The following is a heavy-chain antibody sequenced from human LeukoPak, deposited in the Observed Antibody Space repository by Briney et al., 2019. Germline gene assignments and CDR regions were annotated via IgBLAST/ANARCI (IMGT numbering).Heavy chain of an antibody. J-gene: IGHJ6*02. CDR2: IYSGGST. Sequence: GGSLRLSCAASGFTVSSNYMSWVRQAPGKGLEWVSVIYSGGSTYYADSVKGRFTISRDNSKDTLYLQMNSLRAEDTAVYYCARLGDGKHSGYYYGMDVWGQGTTVTVSS. CDR3: ARLGDGKHSGYYYGMDV. D-gene: IGHD5-24*01. V-gene: IGHV3-53*01. CDR1: GFTVSSNY.